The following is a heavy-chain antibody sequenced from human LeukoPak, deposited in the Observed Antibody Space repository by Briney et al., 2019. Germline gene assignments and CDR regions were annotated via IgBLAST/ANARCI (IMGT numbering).Heavy chain of an antibody. CDR3: ARLGHTYYYDSSGYYPHAFDI. J-gene: IGHJ3*02. CDR1: GYSINNYW. V-gene: IGHV5-51*01. CDR2: IYPADSDI. D-gene: IGHD3-22*01. Sequence: GESLKISCKGSGYSINNYWIGWVRQMPGKGLEWMGIIYPADSDIRYSPSFQGQVTISADKSISTAYLQWSSLKASDTAMYYCARLGHTYYYDSSGYYPHAFDIWGQGTMVTVSS.